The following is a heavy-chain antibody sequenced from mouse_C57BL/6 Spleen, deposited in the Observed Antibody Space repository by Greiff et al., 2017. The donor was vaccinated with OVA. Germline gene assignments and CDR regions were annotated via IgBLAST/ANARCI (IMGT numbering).Heavy chain of an antibody. CDR1: GYAFSSSW. CDR3: AGWGDYGYFDV. CDR2: IYPGDGDT. V-gene: IGHV1-82*01. J-gene: IGHJ1*03. Sequence: QVHVKQSGPELVKPGASVKISCKASGYAFSSSWMNWVKQRPGKGLEWIGRIYPGDGDTNYNGKFKGKATLTADKSSSTAYMQLSSLTSEDSAVYFCAGWGDYGYFDVWGTGTTVTVSS.